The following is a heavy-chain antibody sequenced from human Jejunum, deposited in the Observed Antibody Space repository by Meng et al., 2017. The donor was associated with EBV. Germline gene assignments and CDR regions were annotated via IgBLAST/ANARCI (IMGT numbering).Heavy chain of an antibody. CDR2: YYNSGST. V-gene: IGHV4-39*01. CDR3: ARQGPSGRTFDY. Sequence: QLHLQESGQGLVTPSETLSLTCTVSGGSISSSSYYWGWIRQPPGKGLEWIGTYYNSGSTYYNPSLKSRVTISVDTSKNQFSLKLISVTAADTVAYYCARQGPSGRTFDYWGQGTLVTVSS. D-gene: IGHD1-26*01. J-gene: IGHJ4*02. CDR1: GGSISSSSYY.